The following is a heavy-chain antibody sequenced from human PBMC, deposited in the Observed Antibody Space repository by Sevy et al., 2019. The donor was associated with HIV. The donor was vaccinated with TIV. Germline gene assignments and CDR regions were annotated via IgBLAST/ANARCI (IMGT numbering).Heavy chain of an antibody. Sequence: ASVKVSCKASGGTFSSYAISWVRQAPGQGLEWMGRIIPILGIANYAQKFQGRVTITADKSTSTAYMELGSLRSEDTAVYYCARVVGVLGYCRGGSCYHAFDIWGQGTMVTVSS. CDR2: IIPILGIA. V-gene: IGHV1-69*04. CDR3: ARVVGVLGYCRGGSCYHAFDI. D-gene: IGHD2-15*01. J-gene: IGHJ3*02. CDR1: GGTFSSYA.